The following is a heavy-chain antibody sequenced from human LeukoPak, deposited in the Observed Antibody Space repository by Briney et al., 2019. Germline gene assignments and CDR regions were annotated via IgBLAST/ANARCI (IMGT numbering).Heavy chain of an antibody. J-gene: IGHJ6*02. CDR3: TTDVTASQGYYYYYGMDV. Sequence: GGSLRLSCAASGFTFSNAWMRWVRQAPGKGLEWVDRIKSKTDGGTTDYAAPVKGRFTISRDDSKNTLYLQMNSLKTEDTAVYYCTTDVTASQGYYYYYGMDVWGQGTTVTVSS. CDR2: IKSKTDGGTT. D-gene: IGHD5-18*01. CDR1: GFTFSNAW. V-gene: IGHV3-15*01.